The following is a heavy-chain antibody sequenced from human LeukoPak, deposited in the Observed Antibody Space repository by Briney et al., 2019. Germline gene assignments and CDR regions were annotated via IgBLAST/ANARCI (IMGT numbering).Heavy chain of an antibody. CDR1: GASISDYY. CDR3: ARLDQHSSSWYRGFDY. D-gene: IGHD6-13*01. Sequence: NPSETLSLTCNVSGASISDYYWSWVRQSPEKGLEWIVSLIYRGSPHYNPSLRSRVAISHDTSKNQFSLKLTPVTAADTAVYYCARLDQHSSSWYRGFDYRGQGTLVTVSS. V-gene: IGHV4-59*08. J-gene: IGHJ4*02. CDR2: LIYRGSP.